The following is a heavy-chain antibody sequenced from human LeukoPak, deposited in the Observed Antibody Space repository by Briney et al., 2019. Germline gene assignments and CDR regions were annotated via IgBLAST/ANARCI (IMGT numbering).Heavy chain of an antibody. CDR2: ISGSGGST. V-gene: IGHV3-23*01. D-gene: IGHD3-22*01. Sequence: GGSLRLSCAASGFTFSSYSMNWVRQAPGKGLEWVSAISGSGGSTYYADSVKGRFTISRDNSKNTLYLQMNSLRAEDTAVYYCAASSGYYYTAFRYWGQGTLVTVSS. CDR1: GFTFSSYS. CDR3: AASSGYYYTAFRY. J-gene: IGHJ4*02.